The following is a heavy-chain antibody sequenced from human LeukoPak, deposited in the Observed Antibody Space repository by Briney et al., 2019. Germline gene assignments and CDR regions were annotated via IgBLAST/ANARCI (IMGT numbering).Heavy chain of an antibody. CDR2: ISYDGSKT. CDR1: AFTLNLYG. CDR3: ASPGGYDFWSGPFDY. J-gene: IGHJ4*02. Sequence: GGSLRLSCVASAFTLNLYGMHWVRQAPGKGLEWVAVISYDGSKTYYADSVKGRFTISRDNSKNTLYLQMNRLRAEDTAVYYCASPGGYDFWSGPFDYWGQGTLVTVSS. V-gene: IGHV3-30*03. D-gene: IGHD3-3*01.